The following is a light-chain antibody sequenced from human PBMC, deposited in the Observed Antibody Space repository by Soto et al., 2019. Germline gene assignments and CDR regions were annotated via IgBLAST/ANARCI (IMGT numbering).Light chain of an antibody. CDR3: GTWDNRLDALV. Sequence: QSVLTQPPSVSAAPGQKVTISCSGSSSNLGDSSVSWYQQLPGSAPTVLIYDNDKRPPGIPDRFSGSKSGTSATLGITGLQAGDEADYYCGTWDNRLDALVFGGGTKLTVL. V-gene: IGLV1-51*01. CDR1: SSNLGDSS. J-gene: IGLJ2*01. CDR2: DND.